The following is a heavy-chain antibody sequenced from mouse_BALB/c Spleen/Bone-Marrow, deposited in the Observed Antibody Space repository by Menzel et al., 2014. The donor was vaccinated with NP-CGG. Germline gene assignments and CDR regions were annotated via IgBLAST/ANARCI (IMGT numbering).Heavy chain of an antibody. Sequence: VQLQQSGPELVKVGASVKISCKASGYSFSGYYMHWVKQSHVKSLEWIGRINPYNGATTYNQNFKDKANLTVDKSSSQADMELHRLTSEYSVVYYFSRGWGNIAYCYAMDYSGQGTSVTVSS. CDR2: INPYNGAT. CDR1: GYSFSGYY. CDR3: SRGWGNIAYCYAMDY. V-gene: IGHV1S30*01. J-gene: IGHJ4*01. D-gene: IGHD1-1*02.